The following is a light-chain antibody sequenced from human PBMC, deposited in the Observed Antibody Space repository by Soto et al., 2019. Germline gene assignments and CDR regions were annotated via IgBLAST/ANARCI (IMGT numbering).Light chain of an antibody. CDR3: SSYTSSDSLYV. Sequence: LTQPASVSGSPGQSITISCTGTRSDVGAYNYVSWYQRHPGKAPKLLIYEVNSRPSGVSNRFSGSKSGNTASLTISGLQAEDEADHYCSSYTSSDSLYVFGSGTKVTVL. CDR1: RSDVGAYNY. CDR2: EVN. V-gene: IGLV2-14*01. J-gene: IGLJ1*01.